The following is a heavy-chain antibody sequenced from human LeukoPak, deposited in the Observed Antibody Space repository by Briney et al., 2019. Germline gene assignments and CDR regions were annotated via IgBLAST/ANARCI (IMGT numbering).Heavy chain of an antibody. Sequence: GGSLRLSCAASGFTFSSYGMHWVRQAPGKGLEWVAVISYDGSNKYYADSVKGRFTISRDNSENTLYLQMNSLRAEDTAVYYCAKDRTTYGGNPQDYWGQGTLVTVSS. D-gene: IGHD4-23*01. V-gene: IGHV3-30*18. CDR2: ISYDGSNK. CDR1: GFTFSSYG. J-gene: IGHJ4*02. CDR3: AKDRTTYGGNPQDY.